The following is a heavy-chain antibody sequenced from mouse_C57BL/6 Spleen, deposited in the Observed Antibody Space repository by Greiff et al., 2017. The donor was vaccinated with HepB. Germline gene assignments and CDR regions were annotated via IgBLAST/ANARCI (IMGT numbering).Heavy chain of an antibody. CDR1: GFTFSSYT. CDR3: ARQLRLRAAMDY. Sequence: EVKLVESGGGLVKPGGSLKLSCAASGFTFSSYTMSWVRQTPEKRLEWVATISGGGVNTYYPDSVKGRFTISRDNAKNTLYLQMSSLRSEDTALYYCARQLRLRAAMDYWGQGTSVTVSS. V-gene: IGHV5-9*01. CDR2: ISGGGVNT. J-gene: IGHJ4*01. D-gene: IGHD3-2*02.